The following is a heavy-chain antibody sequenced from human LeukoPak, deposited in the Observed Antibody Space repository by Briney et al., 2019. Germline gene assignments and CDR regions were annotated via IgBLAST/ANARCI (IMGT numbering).Heavy chain of an antibody. CDR3: ARARRLGPPYHYYYFYMDV. CDR1: GGSFSGYY. V-gene: IGHV4-34*01. D-gene: IGHD7-27*01. Sequence: SETLSLTCAVYGGSFSGYYWSWIRRPPGKGLEWIGEINHSGSTNYNPSLKSRVTISVDTSKNQFSLKLSSVTAADTAVYYCARARRLGPPYHYYYFYMDVWGKGTTVTVSS. CDR2: INHSGST. J-gene: IGHJ6*03.